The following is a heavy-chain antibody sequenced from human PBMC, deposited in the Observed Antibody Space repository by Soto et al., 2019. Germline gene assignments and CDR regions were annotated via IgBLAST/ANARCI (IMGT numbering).Heavy chain of an antibody. Sequence: ASVKVSCKASGYTFTSYDINWVRQATGQGLEWMGWMNPNSGNTGYAQKFQGRVTMTRNTSISTAYMELSSLRSEDTAVYYCARGVRYFDWPLHHYYMDVWGKGTTVTVSS. CDR2: MNPNSGNT. D-gene: IGHD3-9*01. CDR3: ARGVRYFDWPLHHYYMDV. J-gene: IGHJ6*03. V-gene: IGHV1-8*01. CDR1: GYTFTSYD.